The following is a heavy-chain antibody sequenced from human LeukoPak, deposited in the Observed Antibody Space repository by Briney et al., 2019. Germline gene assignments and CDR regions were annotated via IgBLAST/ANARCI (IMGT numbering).Heavy chain of an antibody. D-gene: IGHD3-10*01. CDR2: IIASGVRT. CDR3: AKDGVAPGSGGDFFDY. V-gene: IGHV3-23*01. Sequence: PGGSLRLSCAASGFTFNNYAMSWVRQAPGMGLEWVSSIIASGVRTYYADSVKGRFTISRDNSKNTLYLQVNSLRAEDTAVYYCAKDGVAPGSGGDFFDYWGQGTLVTVSS. CDR1: GFTFNNYA. J-gene: IGHJ4*02.